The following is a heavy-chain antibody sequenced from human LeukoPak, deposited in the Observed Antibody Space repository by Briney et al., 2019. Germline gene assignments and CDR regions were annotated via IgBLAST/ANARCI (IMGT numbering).Heavy chain of an antibody. CDR3: RLTYNSSWLYFDY. CDR2: ISTSGSSI. Sequence: GGSLRLSCAASGFTFSTYEINWVRQAPGKGLEWLSHISTSGSSIHYADSVKGRFTISRDNAKNSLYLQMNSLRAEDTAVYYCRLTYNSSWLYFDYWGQGTLVTVSS. CDR1: GFTFSTYE. J-gene: IGHJ4*02. D-gene: IGHD6-13*01. V-gene: IGHV3-48*03.